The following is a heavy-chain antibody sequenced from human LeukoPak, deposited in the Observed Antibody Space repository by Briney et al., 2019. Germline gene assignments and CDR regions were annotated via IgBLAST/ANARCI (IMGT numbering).Heavy chain of an antibody. Sequence: SQTLSLTCAISGDSVSSNSAARNWIRQSPSRGLEWLGRTYYRSKWYNDYAVSAKSRITINPDTSKNQFSLQLNSVTPEDTAVYYCARGGTEQLVPAYYYYYMDVWGKGTTVTVSS. D-gene: IGHD6-13*01. CDR1: GDSVSSNSAA. J-gene: IGHJ6*03. CDR2: TYYRSKWYN. CDR3: ARGGTEQLVPAYYYYYMDV. V-gene: IGHV6-1*01.